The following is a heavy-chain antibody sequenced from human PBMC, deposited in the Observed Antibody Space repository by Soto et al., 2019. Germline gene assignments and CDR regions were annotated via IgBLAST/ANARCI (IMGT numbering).Heavy chain of an antibody. V-gene: IGHV1-69*01. D-gene: IGHD5-18*01. J-gene: IGHJ5*02. CDR2: IIPIFGTA. CDR3: ARHPDTAMVTCWFAP. Sequence: QVQLVQSGAEVKKPGSSVKVSCKASGGTFSSYAISWVRQAPGQGLEWMGGIIPIFGTANYEQKFQGRVTITADESTSTAYMELSGLRSEDTAVYYCARHPDTAMVTCWFAPWGQGPLVTVSS. CDR1: GGTFSSYA.